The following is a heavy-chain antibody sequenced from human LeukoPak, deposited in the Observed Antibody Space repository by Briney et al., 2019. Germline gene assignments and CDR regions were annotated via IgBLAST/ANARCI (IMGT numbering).Heavy chain of an antibody. CDR1: GFTFDDYA. CDR3: AALDSGNYYGDY. D-gene: IGHD1-26*01. Sequence: GGSLRFSCAASGFTFDDYAMHWVRQAPGQGLEWVSGISWNSGSIGYADSVKGRFTISRDNAKNSLYLQMNSLRPEDTALYYCAALDSGNYYGDYWGQGTLVTVSS. CDR2: ISWNSGSI. V-gene: IGHV3-9*01. J-gene: IGHJ4*02.